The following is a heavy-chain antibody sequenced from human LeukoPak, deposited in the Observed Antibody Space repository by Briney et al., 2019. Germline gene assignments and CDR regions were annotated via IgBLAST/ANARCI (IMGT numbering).Heavy chain of an antibody. CDR1: GFSFSGYE. D-gene: IGHD6-19*01. CDR2: ITSGGSII. Sequence: GGSLRLSCAASGFSFSGYEMNWVRQAPGKGLEWVSYITSGGSIIYYADSVKGRFTISRDNAKNSLYLQMNSLRADDTAIYYCARHESSGWYKDYWGQGTLVTVSS. V-gene: IGHV3-48*03. J-gene: IGHJ4*02. CDR3: ARHESSGWYKDY.